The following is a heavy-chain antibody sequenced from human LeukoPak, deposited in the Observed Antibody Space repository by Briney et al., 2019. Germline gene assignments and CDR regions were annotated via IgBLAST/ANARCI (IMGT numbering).Heavy chain of an antibody. V-gene: IGHV3-30*02. CDR2: IRYDGSNK. CDR3: AKDLFGYCSSTSCYPHNWFDP. J-gene: IGHJ5*02. CDR1: GFTFSSYG. D-gene: IGHD2-2*01. Sequence: GGSLRLSCAASGFTFSSYGMHWVRQAPGKGLEWVAFIRYDGSNKYYAESVKGRFTISRDNSKNTLYLQMNSLRAEDTAVYYCAKDLFGYCSSTSCYPHNWFDPWGQGTLVTVSS.